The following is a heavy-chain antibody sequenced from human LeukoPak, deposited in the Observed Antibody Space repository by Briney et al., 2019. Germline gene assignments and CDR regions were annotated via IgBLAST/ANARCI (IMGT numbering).Heavy chain of an antibody. J-gene: IGHJ4*02. CDR2: IYSSGDS. CDR3: ARGVPAAGAFDS. Sequence: GGSLRLSCAASGFTVSSNYMSWVRQAPGKGLEWVSVIYSSGDSYYADSVKGRFTISRDNSMNTLYLQMNSLRGEDTAVYYCARGVPAAGAFDSWGQGTLVTVSS. V-gene: IGHV3-66*01. CDR1: GFTVSSNY. D-gene: IGHD2-2*01.